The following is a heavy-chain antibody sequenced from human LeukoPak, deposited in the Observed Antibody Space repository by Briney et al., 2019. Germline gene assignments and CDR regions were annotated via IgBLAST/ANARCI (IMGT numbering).Heavy chain of an antibody. CDR3: ARGRRVTIFGVVTPFDY. J-gene: IGHJ4*02. CDR2: IIPVFGTA. Sequence: SVKVSCKASGGTFSSYAISWVRQAPGQGLEWMGRIIPVFGTANYAQKFQGRVTITTDESTSTAYMELSSLRSEDTAVYYCARGRRVTIFGVVTPFDYWGQGTLVTVSS. CDR1: GGTFSSYA. D-gene: IGHD3-3*01. V-gene: IGHV1-69*05.